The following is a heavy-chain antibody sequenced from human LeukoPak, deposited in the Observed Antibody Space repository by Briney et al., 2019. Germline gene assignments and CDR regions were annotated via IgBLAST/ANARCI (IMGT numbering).Heavy chain of an antibody. J-gene: IGHJ4*02. CDR1: GGTFSSYA. V-gene: IGHV1-69*05. D-gene: IGHD3-22*01. Sequence: GASVKVSCKASGGTFSSYAISWVRQAPGQGLEWMGGIIPIFGTANYAQKFQGRVTITTDESTSTAYMELSSLRSEDTAVYYCARESNGDPYDSSGSYFDYWGQGTLVTVSS. CDR3: ARESNGDPYDSSGSYFDY. CDR2: IIPIFGTA.